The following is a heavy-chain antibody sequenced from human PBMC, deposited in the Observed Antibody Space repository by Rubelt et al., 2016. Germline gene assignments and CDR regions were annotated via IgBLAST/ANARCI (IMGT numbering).Heavy chain of an antibody. D-gene: IGHD2-8*01. CDR3: ARAPIMVYAMDFDY. CDR2: MNPNSGNT. Sequence: QVQLVQSGAEVKKPGASVKVSCKASGYTFTGYYMHWVRQAPGRGLEWMVWMNPNSGNTGYAQKFQGRVTITRNTSISTAYMELRSLRSDDTAVYYCARAPIMVYAMDFDYWGQGTLVTVSS. J-gene: IGHJ4*02. CDR1: GYTFTGYY. V-gene: IGHV1-8*03.